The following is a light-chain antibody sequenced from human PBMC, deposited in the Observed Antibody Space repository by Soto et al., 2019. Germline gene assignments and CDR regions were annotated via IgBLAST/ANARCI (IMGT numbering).Light chain of an antibody. CDR3: ASYAGTKLFV. J-gene: IGLJ1*01. CDR2: EVT. Sequence: QSALTQPPSASGSPGQSLTISCTGTSSDVGGSNYASWYQHGHGKPPKLVIYEVTKRPAGVPDRFSGSKSGSTASLTVSGLQADDEAEYYCASYAGTKLFVFGSGTKLTVL. V-gene: IGLV2-8*01. CDR1: SSDVGGSNY.